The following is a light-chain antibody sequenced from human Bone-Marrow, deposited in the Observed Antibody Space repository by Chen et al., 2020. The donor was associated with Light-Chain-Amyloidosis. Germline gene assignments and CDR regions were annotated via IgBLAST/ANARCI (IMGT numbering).Light chain of an antibody. Sequence: QSPLTHPASVSGSPGQSTTISCTRTSSDVGGDNHVSWYQQHPDKAPKLMIYEVTNRPSWVPDRFSGSKSDNTASLTISGLHTEDEADYFCSSYTITNTLVFGSGTRVTVL. CDR3: SSYTITNTLV. J-gene: IGLJ1*01. CDR1: SSDVGGDNH. CDR2: EVT. V-gene: IGLV2-14*01.